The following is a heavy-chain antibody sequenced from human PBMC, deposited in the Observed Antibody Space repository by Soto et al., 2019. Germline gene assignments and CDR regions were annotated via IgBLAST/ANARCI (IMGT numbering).Heavy chain of an antibody. J-gene: IGHJ4*02. CDR3: ARGLAAGDY. V-gene: IGHV1-46*01. CDR1: GYTFTNYY. CDR2: INPNGGST. D-gene: IGHD6-13*01. Sequence: QVQLVQSGAEVKKPGASVKLSCKASGYTFTNYYIHWVRQAPGQGLEWMAIINPNGGSTNYAQKFQGRVTLTRDTSTSTVYMDLSSLKSEDTAVYYCARGLAAGDYWCQGTLVTVSS.